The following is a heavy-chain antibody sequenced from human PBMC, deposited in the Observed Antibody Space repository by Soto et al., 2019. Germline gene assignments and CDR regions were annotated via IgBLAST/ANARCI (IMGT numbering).Heavy chain of an antibody. CDR1: GFTFSSYA. D-gene: IGHD3-3*01. V-gene: IGHV3-30-3*01. CDR2: ISYDGSNK. CDR3: ARAPMKTPDVLRFLEWLFSFDY. Sequence: QVQLVESGGGVVQPGRSLRLSCAASGFTFSSYAMHWVRQAPGKGLEWVAVISYDGSNKYYADSVKGRFTISRDNSKNTLYLQMNSLRAEDTAVYYRARAPMKTPDVLRFLEWLFSFDYWGQGTLVTVSS. J-gene: IGHJ4*02.